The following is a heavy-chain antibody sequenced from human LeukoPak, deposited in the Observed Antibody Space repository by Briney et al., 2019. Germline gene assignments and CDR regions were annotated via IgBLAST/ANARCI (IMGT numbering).Heavy chain of an antibody. V-gene: IGHV3-23*01. CDR3: AKEPLGITIFGVVLYFDY. CDR1: GFTFSSYA. J-gene: IGHJ4*02. Sequence: GGSLSLSCAASGFTFSSYAMSWVRQAPGKGLGWVSAISGSGGSTYYADSVKGRFTISRDNSKNTLYLQMNSLRAEDTAVYYCAKEPLGITIFGVVLYFDYWGQGTLVTVSS. D-gene: IGHD3-3*01. CDR2: ISGSGGST.